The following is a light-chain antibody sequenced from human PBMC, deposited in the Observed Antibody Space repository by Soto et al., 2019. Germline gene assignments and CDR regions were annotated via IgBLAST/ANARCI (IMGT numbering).Light chain of an antibody. J-gene: IGKJ4*01. V-gene: IGKV3-15*01. Sequence: EIVMTQSPATLSVSPGERATLSCRASQSVNSKLAWYQQKPGQAPRLLIHDASTRATGIPVRFSGSGSGTEFTLTISSLQSEDFAVYYCQQYNNWPLGFGGGTMVEIK. CDR2: DAS. CDR1: QSVNSK. CDR3: QQYNNWPLG.